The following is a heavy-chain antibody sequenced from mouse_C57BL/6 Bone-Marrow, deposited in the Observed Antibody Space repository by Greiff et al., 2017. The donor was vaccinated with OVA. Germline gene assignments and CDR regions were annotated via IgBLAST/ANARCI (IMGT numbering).Heavy chain of an antibody. V-gene: IGHV1-76*01. CDR2: IYPGSGNT. Sequence: QVQLQQSGAELVRPGASVKLSCKASGYTFTDYYINWVKQRPGQGLEWIARIYPGSGNTYYNEKFKGKATLTAEKSSSTAYMQLSSLTSEDSAVYFCARWENLTGDYWGQGTTLTVSS. D-gene: IGHD4-1*01. CDR1: GYTFTDYY. CDR3: ARWENLTGDY. J-gene: IGHJ2*01.